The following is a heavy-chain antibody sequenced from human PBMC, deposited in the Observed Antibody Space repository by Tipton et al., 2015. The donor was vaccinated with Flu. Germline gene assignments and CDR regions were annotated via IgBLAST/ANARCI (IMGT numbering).Heavy chain of an antibody. D-gene: IGHD5-18*01. Sequence: PGDSDTTYSASFQGQVTISADKSINTAYLQWSSLKASDTAMYYCVRRTNYSSDSWGQGTLVTVSP. CDR2: PGDSDT. CDR3: VRRTNYSSDS. V-gene: IGHV5-51*01. J-gene: IGHJ4*02.